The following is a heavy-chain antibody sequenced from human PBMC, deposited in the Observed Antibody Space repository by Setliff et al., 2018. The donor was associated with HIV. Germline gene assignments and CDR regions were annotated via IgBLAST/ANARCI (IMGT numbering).Heavy chain of an antibody. CDR3: ATDNCGGDCYLNY. V-gene: IGHV3-15*01. J-gene: IGHJ4*02. Sequence: PGGSLRLSCAASGFSFSSYGMNWVRQAPGKGLEWVGRIKSKTDGGTTDYAAPVKGRFTISRDDSKNMLYLQMNSLKTEDTALYYCATDNCGGDCYLNYWGLGTLVTVSS. CDR1: GFSFSSYG. CDR2: IKSKTDGGTT. D-gene: IGHD2-21*02.